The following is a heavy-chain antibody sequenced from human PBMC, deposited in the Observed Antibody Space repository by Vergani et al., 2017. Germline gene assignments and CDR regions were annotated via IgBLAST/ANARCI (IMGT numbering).Heavy chain of an antibody. V-gene: IGHV4-39*01. J-gene: IGHJ4*02. D-gene: IGHD6-19*01. Sequence: QLQLQQSGPGLVKPSETLFLTCTVSADSISSGSYYLGWIRQPPGKSLEWIVIIYYSGLTYYNPSLKSRVAISVDTSKNQFSLKVTSVTAADTAVYFCARQRPGSGWSPGDFDDWGQGILVTVSS. CDR2: IYYSGLT. CDR1: ADSISSGSYY. CDR3: ARQRPGSGWSPGDFDD.